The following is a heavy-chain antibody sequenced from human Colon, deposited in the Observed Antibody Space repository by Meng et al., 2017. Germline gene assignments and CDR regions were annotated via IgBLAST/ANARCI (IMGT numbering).Heavy chain of an antibody. CDR3: ARVIQMATIAPGDY. CDR2: ISSSTSYI. CDR1: GFTFSSYS. D-gene: IGHD5-24*01. Sequence: EVQLVESGGGLVKPGGSLRLSCAASGFTFSSYSMNWVCQAPGKGLEWVSSISSSTSYIYYADSVKGRFTISRDNVKNALHLQMNSLRAEDTAVYFCARVIQMATIAPGDYWGQGTLVTVSS. V-gene: IGHV3-21*01. J-gene: IGHJ4*02.